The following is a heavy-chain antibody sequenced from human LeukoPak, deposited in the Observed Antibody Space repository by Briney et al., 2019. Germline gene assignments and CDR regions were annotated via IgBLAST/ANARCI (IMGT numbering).Heavy chain of an antibody. D-gene: IGHD3-22*01. CDR1: GFTFSTYA. V-gene: IGHV3-23*01. CDR2: ISSSGGDI. CDR3: AKIPPYYYDRSGYYYFDY. J-gene: IGHJ4*02. Sequence: GGSLRLXCAASGFTFSTYAMNWVRQAPGRGLEWVSTISSSGGDIYYADSVKGRFTISRDNSENTLYLQMNSLRAEDTAVYYCAKIPPYYYDRSGYYYFDYWGQGTLVTVSS.